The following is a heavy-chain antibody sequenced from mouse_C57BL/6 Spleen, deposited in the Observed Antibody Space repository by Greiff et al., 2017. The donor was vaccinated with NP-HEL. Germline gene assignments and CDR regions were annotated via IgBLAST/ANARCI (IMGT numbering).Heavy chain of an antibody. V-gene: IGHV1-53*01. CDR3: ARDYGSSGYFDV. CDR1: GYTFTSYW. J-gene: IGHJ1*03. D-gene: IGHD1-1*01. CDR2: INPGSGGT. Sequence: QVQLQQPGAELVKPGASVKVSCKASGYTFTSYWMHWVKQRPGQGLEWIGVINPGSGGTNYNEKFKGKATLTADKSSSTAYMQLSSLTSEDSAVYFCARDYGSSGYFDVWGTGTTVTVSS.